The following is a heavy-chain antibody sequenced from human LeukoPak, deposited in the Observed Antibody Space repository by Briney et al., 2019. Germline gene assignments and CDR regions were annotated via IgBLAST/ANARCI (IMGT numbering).Heavy chain of an antibody. J-gene: IGHJ6*04. V-gene: IGHV3-48*03. CDR3: AELGITMIGGV. CDR2: ISSSYSTI. Sequence: GGSLRLSCAASGFTFSSYEMNWVRQAPGKGLEWVSYISSSYSTIYYADSVKGRFTISRDNAKNSLYLQMNSLRAEDTAVYYCAELGITMIGGVWGKGTTVTISS. CDR1: GFTFSSYE. D-gene: IGHD3-10*02.